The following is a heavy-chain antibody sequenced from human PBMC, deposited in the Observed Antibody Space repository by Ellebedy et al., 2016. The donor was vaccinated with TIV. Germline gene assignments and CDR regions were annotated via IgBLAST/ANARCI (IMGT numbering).Heavy chain of an antibody. V-gene: IGHV4-34*01. J-gene: IGHJ5*02. CDR1: GGSFSGYY. Sequence: SETLSLTXAVYGGSFSGYYWSWIRQPPGKGLEWIGEINHSGSTNYNPSLKSRVTISVDTSKNQFSLKLSSVTAADTAVYYCATPRSNNGWFDPWGQGTLVTVSS. CDR3: ATPRSNNGWFDP. D-gene: IGHD4-11*01. CDR2: INHSGST.